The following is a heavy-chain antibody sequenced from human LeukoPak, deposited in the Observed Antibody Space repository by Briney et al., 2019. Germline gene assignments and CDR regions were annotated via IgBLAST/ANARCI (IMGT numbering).Heavy chain of an antibody. V-gene: IGHV3-23*01. CDR2: ISGSGGST. CDR1: GFTFSSYW. D-gene: IGHD1-26*01. J-gene: IGHJ4*02. Sequence: GGSLRLSCAASGFTFSSYWMSWVRQAPGKGLEWVSAISGSGGSTYYADSVKGRFTISRDNSKNTLYLQMNSLRAEDTAVYYCAKDTDLMGATTFSDYWGQGTLVTVSS. CDR3: AKDTDLMGATTFSDY.